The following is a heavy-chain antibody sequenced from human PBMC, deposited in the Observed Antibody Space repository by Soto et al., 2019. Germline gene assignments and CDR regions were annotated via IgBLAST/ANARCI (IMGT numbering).Heavy chain of an antibody. V-gene: IGHV3-9*01. CDR1: GFTFDYYD. CDR3: AKDIHGMTGSSFGLDY. CDR2: ISWNSGRI. Sequence: GGSLRLSCAASGFTFDYYDMHWVRQAPGKGLEWVSGISWNSGRIGYADSVRGRFTISRDNAEKSLYLQMNSLRGEDTALYYCAKDIHGMTGSSFGLDYWGQGILVTVSS. J-gene: IGHJ4*02. D-gene: IGHD3-9*01.